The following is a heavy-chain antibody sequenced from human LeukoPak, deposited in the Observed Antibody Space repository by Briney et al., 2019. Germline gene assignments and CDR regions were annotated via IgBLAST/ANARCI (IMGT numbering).Heavy chain of an antibody. CDR3: ARDQYYDSKGWFDP. CDR1: GYTFTSYY. CDR2: INPSGGST. D-gene: IGHD3-16*01. V-gene: IGHV1-46*01. Sequence: ASVKVSCKASGYTFTSYYMHWVRQAPGQGLEWMGIINPSGGSTSYAQKFQGRVTMTTDTSTNTAYMELRSLRSDDTAVYYCARDQYYDSKGWFDPWGQGTLVTVSS. J-gene: IGHJ5*02.